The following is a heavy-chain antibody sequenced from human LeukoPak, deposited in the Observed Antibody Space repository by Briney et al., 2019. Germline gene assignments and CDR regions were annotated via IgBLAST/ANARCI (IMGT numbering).Heavy chain of an antibody. CDR1: GDTFTGCD. V-gene: IGHV1-2*02. J-gene: IGHJ4*02. CDR3: ARDIPDYYDSSGYYLASYIVY. D-gene: IGHD3-22*01. Sequence: ASVTVSCKAAGDTFTGCDMHWVRQAPGQGLEWMGWSNPNSGGTNYAQKFQGRVTMTRDTSISTAYMELSRLRSDDTAVYYCARDIPDYYDSSGYYLASYIVYWGQGTLVTVSS. CDR2: SNPNSGGT.